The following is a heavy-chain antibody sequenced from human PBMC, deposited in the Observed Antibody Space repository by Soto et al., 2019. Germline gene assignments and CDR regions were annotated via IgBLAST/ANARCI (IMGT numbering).Heavy chain of an antibody. J-gene: IGHJ6*02. D-gene: IGHD6-19*01. V-gene: IGHV1-2*04. CDR2: INPNSGGT. Sequence: ASVKVSCKASGYTFTGYYMHWVRQAPGQGLEWMGWINPNSGGTNYAQKFQGWVTMNRDTSISTAYMELSRLRSDDTAVYYCARARIAVAGTGDYYYGMDVWGQGTTVTVSS. CDR3: ARARIAVAGTGDYYYGMDV. CDR1: GYTFTGYY.